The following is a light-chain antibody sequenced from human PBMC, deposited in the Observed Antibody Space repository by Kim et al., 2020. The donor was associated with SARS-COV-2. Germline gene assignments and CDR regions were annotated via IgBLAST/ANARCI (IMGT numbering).Light chain of an antibody. V-gene: IGKV1-39*01. Sequence: SASVRDRVTITSRASQSISSYLNRYQQKPEKAPKLLIYAASSLQSGVTSRFSGSGSGTDFTLTISSLQPEDIATYYCQQSYSTLYTFGQGTKLEI. CDR2: AAS. CDR1: QSISSY. CDR3: QQSYSTLYT. J-gene: IGKJ2*01.